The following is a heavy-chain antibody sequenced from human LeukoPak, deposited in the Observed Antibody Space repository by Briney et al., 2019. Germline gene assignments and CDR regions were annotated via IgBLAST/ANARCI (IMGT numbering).Heavy chain of an antibody. CDR3: ARDGAYYYGSGSPNGGLDY. Sequence: GGSLRLSCAASGFTFSDYYMSWIRQAPGKGLEWVSYISSSGSTIYYADSVKGRFTISRDNAKNSLYLQMNSLRAEDTAVYYCARDGAYYYGSGSPNGGLDYWGQGTLVTVSS. J-gene: IGHJ4*02. CDR1: GFTFSDYY. CDR2: ISSSGSTI. D-gene: IGHD3-10*01. V-gene: IGHV3-11*01.